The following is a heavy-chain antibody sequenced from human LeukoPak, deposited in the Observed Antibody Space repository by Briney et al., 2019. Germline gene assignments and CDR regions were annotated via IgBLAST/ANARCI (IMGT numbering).Heavy chain of an antibody. V-gene: IGHV5-51*01. CDR2: IYPGDSDT. CDR3: AKRGSTDFDY. D-gene: IGHD2-2*01. CDR1: GYSFTSCW. Sequence: GESLKISCKGSGYSFTSCWIGWVRQMPGKGLEWMGIIYPGDSDTRYSPSFQGQVTISRDNSKNTRYLQMNTLRAEDTAVYYCAKRGSTDFDYWGQGTLVTVSS. J-gene: IGHJ4*02.